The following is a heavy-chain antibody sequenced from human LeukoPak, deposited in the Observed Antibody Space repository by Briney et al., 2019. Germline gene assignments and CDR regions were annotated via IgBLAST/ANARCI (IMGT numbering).Heavy chain of an antibody. CDR2: INSDGSIT. Sequence: GGSLRLSCAASGFTFTTYWMHWVRQAPGKGLVWVSHINSDGSITSYADSVKGRFTISRDNAKNTLYLQMNSLRAEDTAVYYCAKDAVDTANAVWGQGTTVTVSS. V-gene: IGHV3-74*01. CDR3: AKDAVDTANAV. CDR1: GFTFTTYW. D-gene: IGHD5-18*01. J-gene: IGHJ6*02.